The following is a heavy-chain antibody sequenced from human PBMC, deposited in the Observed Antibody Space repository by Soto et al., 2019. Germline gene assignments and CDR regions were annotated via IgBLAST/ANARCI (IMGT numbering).Heavy chain of an antibody. J-gene: IGHJ4*02. V-gene: IGHV4-34*01. Sequence: SETLSLTCAVYGGSFSGYYWSWIRQPPGKGLEWIGEINHSGSTNYNPSLKSRVTISVDTSKNQFSLKLSSVTAADTAVYYCARTMGVYGDLLPFDYWGQGTLVTVSS. CDR3: ARTMGVYGDLLPFDY. CDR2: INHSGST. D-gene: IGHD4-17*01. CDR1: GGSFSGYY.